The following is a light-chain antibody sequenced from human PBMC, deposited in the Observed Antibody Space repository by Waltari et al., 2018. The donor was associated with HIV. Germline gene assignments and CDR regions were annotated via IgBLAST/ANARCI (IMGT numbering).Light chain of an antibody. J-gene: IGLJ2*01. Sequence: QYVLTQPLAVSAAPGQKVAIACSGTTSNIGNTFVCWYQKLQGTAPKLLIFDNQKLPSGVSDRFPSSNSVTSATLAITGLHTGDESEYYCGTWDTSLNAGVFGGGTKVSVL. CDR2: DNQ. CDR3: GTWDTSLNAGV. V-gene: IGLV1-51*01. CDR1: TSNIGNTF.